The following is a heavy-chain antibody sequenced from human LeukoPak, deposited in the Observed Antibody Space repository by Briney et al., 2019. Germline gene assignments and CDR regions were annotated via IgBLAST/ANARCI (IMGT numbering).Heavy chain of an antibody. V-gene: IGHV4-59*12. J-gene: IGHJ4*02. CDR1: GGSISSYY. CDR2: IYYSGST. CDR3: ARGAYSDSGFDY. Sequence: SETLSLTCTVSGGSISSYYWSWIRQPPGKGLEWIGYIYYSGSTNYNPSLESRVTLSVDTSRNQFSLKLSSVTAADTAVYYCARGAYSDSGFDYWGQGTLLTVST. D-gene: IGHD2-21*01.